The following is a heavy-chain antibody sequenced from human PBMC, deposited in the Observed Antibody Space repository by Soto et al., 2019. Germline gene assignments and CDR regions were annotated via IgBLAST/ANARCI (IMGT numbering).Heavy chain of an antibody. J-gene: IGHJ4*02. CDR3: AKEFLRPFDY. CDR1: GFTFSSYG. Sequence: GGSLRLSCAASGFTFSSYGMHWGRQAPCKGLEWVAVIWYDGSNKYYADSVKGRSTISRDNSKNTLYLQMNSLRAEDTAVYYCAKEFLRPFDYWGQGTLVTVSS. V-gene: IGHV3-33*06. CDR2: IWYDGSNK.